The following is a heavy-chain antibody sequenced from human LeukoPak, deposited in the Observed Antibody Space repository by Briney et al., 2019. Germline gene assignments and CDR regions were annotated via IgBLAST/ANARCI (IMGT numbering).Heavy chain of an antibody. J-gene: IGHJ6*02. CDR1: GGSISSYY. Sequence: SETLSLTCTVSGGSISSYYWSWIRQPPGKGLEWIGYIYYSGSTNYNPSLKSRVTISVDTSKNQFSLKLSSVTAADTAVYYCARGRITIFGVVTRSGYGMDVWGQETTVAVSS. CDR2: IYYSGST. D-gene: IGHD3-3*01. V-gene: IGHV4-59*08. CDR3: ARGRITIFGVVTRSGYGMDV.